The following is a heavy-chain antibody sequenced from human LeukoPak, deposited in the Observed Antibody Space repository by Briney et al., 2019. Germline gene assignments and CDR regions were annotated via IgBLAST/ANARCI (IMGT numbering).Heavy chain of an antibody. Sequence: GASVKVSCKASGYTFTGYYMNWVRQAPGQGLEWMGWINPYSGVTNYAQSFQGRVTMTRDTSISTAYMELSRLRSDDTAVYYCARDRTRYYYYSYMDVWGKGTAVTISS. CDR3: ARDRTRYYYYSYMDV. CDR2: INPYSGVT. D-gene: IGHD1-14*01. J-gene: IGHJ6*03. CDR1: GYTFTGYY. V-gene: IGHV1-2*02.